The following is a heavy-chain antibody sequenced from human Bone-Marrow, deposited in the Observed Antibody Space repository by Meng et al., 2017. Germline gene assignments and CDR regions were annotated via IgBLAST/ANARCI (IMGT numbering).Heavy chain of an antibody. D-gene: IGHD1-26*01. Sequence: GESLKISCAASGFTFSNYAMSWVRQAPGKGLEWVSSVSATGVSTYYADSVKGRFTVSRDNSKNMLYLQVNTLIAEDTAIYYCAKDRASGSYSYYFDYWGQGTPVTVSS. CDR2: VSATGVST. CDR1: GFTFSNYA. V-gene: IGHV3-23*01. CDR3: AKDRASGSYSYYFDY. J-gene: IGHJ4*02.